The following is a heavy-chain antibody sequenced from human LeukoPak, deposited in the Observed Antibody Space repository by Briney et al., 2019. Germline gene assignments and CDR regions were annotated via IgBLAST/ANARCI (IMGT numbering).Heavy chain of an antibody. Sequence: GGSLRLSCAASGFTFSSYGMHWVRQAPGKGLEWVAVISYVGSNKYYADSVKGRFTISRDNSKNTLYLQMNSLRAEDTAVYYCAKAQEGYCSSTSCYTAVVDYWGQGTLVTVSS. CDR1: GFTFSSYG. V-gene: IGHV3-30*18. J-gene: IGHJ4*02. CDR2: ISYVGSNK. CDR3: AKAQEGYCSSTSCYTAVVDY. D-gene: IGHD2-2*02.